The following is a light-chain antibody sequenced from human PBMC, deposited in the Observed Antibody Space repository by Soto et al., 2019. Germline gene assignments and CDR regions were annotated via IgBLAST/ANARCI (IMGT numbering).Light chain of an antibody. CDR3: QRRDWPLA. V-gene: IGKV3-11*01. CDR2: DAS. Sequence: EIVLTQSPATLSLSPGERATLSCRASQSISSHLTWYQQKPGQAPRLLIYDASNRATDIPARFSGSGSGTDFTLTISSREPEDFAVYYCQRRDWPLAFGGGTKVEIK. J-gene: IGKJ4*01. CDR1: QSISSH.